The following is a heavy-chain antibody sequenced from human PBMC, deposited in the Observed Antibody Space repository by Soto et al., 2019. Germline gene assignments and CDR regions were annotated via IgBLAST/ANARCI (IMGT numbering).Heavy chain of an antibody. V-gene: IGHV3-48*03. CDR2: IDDSGTTK. CDR3: AKMTSIVATS. J-gene: IGHJ4*02. CDR1: GLTINSYEMSSFE. D-gene: IGHD5-12*01. Sequence: PGGSLRLSCVDSGLTINSYEMSSFEMNWVRQAPGKGLEWVSYIDDSGTTKFYADSVKGRFTISRDNSKNTLYLQMNSLRAEDTAVYYGAKMTSIVATSWGQGTLVTVSS.